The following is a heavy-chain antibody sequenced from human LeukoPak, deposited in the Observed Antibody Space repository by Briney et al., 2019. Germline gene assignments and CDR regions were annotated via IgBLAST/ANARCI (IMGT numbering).Heavy chain of an antibody. CDR3: ARGYGSGSHYFDY. J-gene: IGHJ4*02. V-gene: IGHV4-59*01. D-gene: IGHD3-10*01. Sequence: SETLSLTCTVSSDSISSYYWSWIRQPPGKGLEWIGYIYYSGSTNYNPSLKSRVTISVDTSKNQFSLELSSVTAADTALYYCARGYGSGSHYFDYWGQGSLVTVSS. CDR2: IYYSGST. CDR1: SDSISSYY.